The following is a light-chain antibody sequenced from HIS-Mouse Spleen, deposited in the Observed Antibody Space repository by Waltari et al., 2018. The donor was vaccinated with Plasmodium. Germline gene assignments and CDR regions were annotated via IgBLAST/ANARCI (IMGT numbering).Light chain of an antibody. V-gene: IGLV4-69*01. J-gene: IGLJ2*01. Sequence: QLVLTQSPSASVSLGASVTPTRTLSSGHSSYAIACHQQQPEKGPRYLMKLNSDGSHSKGDGIPDRFSGSSSGAERYLTIASLQSEDEADYYCQTWGTGMGVFGGGTKLTVL. CDR2: LNSDGSH. CDR1: SGHSSYA. CDR3: QTWGTGMGV.